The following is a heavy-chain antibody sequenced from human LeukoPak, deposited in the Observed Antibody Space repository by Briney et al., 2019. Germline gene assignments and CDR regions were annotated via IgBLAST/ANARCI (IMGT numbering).Heavy chain of an antibody. J-gene: IGHJ6*03. V-gene: IGHV4-59*12. Sequence: ETLSLTCNVSGGSIRGYYWSWIRQPPGKGLEWIGYIYSSGSTNYNPSLKSRVTMSVDTSKNQFSLKVSSVTAADTAVYYCARMFTYYYYMDVWGKGTTVTVSS. CDR2: IYSSGST. CDR1: GGSIRGYY. CDR3: ARMFTYYYYMDV. D-gene: IGHD3-16*01.